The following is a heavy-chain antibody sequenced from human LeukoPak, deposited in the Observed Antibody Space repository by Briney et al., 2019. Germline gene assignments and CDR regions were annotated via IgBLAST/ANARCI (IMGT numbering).Heavy chain of an antibody. Sequence: GGSLRLSCVASGFTFSSYEMNWVRQAREKGLEWVSYISDTPNTMYYADSVKGRFTISRDNAKNSLFLQMNSLRVDDTAVYYCAREYTGSEYFDYWGQGTLVTVSS. V-gene: IGHV3-48*03. CDR3: AREYTGSEYFDY. CDR1: GFTFSSYE. CDR2: ISDTPNTM. J-gene: IGHJ4*02. D-gene: IGHD5-12*01.